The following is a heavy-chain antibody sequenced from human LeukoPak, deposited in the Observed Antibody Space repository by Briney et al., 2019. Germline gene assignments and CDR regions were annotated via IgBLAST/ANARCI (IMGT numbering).Heavy chain of an antibody. D-gene: IGHD3-22*01. Sequence: ASVKVSCKASGYTFTGYYMHWVRQAPGQGLEWMGWINPNSGGTNYAQKFQGRVTMTRDTSISTAYMELSRLRSDDTAVYYCARVEIVKDYYYYYMDVWGKGTTVTVSS. CDR1: GYTFTGYY. CDR3: ARVEIVKDYYYYYMDV. V-gene: IGHV1-2*02. CDR2: INPNSGGT. J-gene: IGHJ6*03.